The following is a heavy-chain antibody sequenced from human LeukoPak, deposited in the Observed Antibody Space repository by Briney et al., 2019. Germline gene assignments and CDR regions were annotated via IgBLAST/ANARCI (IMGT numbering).Heavy chain of an antibody. J-gene: IGHJ4*02. D-gene: IGHD2-21*02. CDR3: AKSSGDWPSPFDY. Sequence: GESLRLSCTASGFTFNSYTMSWVRQAPGRGMEWISAIVGRGDVTDHADSVKGRFTVSRDNSRNTLYLQMNSLRVEDTAVHCCAKSSGDWPSPFDYWGQGTLVTVSS. CDR1: GFTFNSYT. CDR2: IVGRGDVT. V-gene: IGHV3-23*01.